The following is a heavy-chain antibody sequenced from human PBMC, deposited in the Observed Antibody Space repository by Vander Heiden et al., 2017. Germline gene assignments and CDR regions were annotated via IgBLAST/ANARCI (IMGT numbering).Heavy chain of an antibody. CDR2: IYYSGST. Sequence: QLQLQESGPGLVKPSETLSLTCTVSGGSISSSRYYWGWIRQPPGKGLEWIGSIYYSGSTYYNPSLKSRVTISVDTSKNQFSLKLSSVTAADTAVYYCARLDHLRFLEWTNDYWGQGTLVTVSS. J-gene: IGHJ4*02. CDR1: GGSISSSRYY. CDR3: ARLDHLRFLEWTNDY. D-gene: IGHD3-3*01. V-gene: IGHV4-39*01.